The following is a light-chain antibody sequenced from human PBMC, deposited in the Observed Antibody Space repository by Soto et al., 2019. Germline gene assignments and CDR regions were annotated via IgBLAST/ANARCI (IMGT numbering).Light chain of an antibody. V-gene: IGKV3-15*01. J-gene: IGKJ5*01. CDR1: QSVSSN. Sequence: EIVMTQSPATLSVSPGERATLSCRASQSVSSNLAWYQQKPGQAPRLLIYGASTRATGIPARFSGSGSGTDFTLTISRLEPEDFAVYYCQQHFNGPITFGQGTRLEIK. CDR3: QQHFNGPIT. CDR2: GAS.